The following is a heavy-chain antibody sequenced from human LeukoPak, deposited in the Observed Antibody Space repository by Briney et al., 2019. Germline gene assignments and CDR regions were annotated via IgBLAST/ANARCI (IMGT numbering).Heavy chain of an antibody. Sequence: SETLSLTCVVSGGSVSSSKWWSWVRQPPGKGLEWIGQVYHDGGTKYNPSLKSRVTILVDKSKNQFSLKLSSVTAADTAVYYCARGMVRGEFDPWGQGTLVTVSS. CDR2: VYHDGGT. V-gene: IGHV4-4*02. J-gene: IGHJ5*02. D-gene: IGHD3-10*01. CDR3: ARGMVRGEFDP. CDR1: GGSVSSSKW.